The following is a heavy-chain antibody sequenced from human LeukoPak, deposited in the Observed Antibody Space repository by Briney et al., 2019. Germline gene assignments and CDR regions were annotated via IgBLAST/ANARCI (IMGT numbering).Heavy chain of an antibody. CDR2: ISSRSTNI. D-gene: IGHD6-19*01. CDR1: GFTFSRYS. J-gene: IGHJ6*03. V-gene: IGHV3-21*01. CDR3: ARDAQWLVPEGYFYYMDV. Sequence: NPGGSLRLSCAGSGFTFSRYSMNWFRQAPGKGLERVSSISSRSTNIFYADSVKGRFTIPRDNAKNSLYLQMNSLGAEDTAVYYCARDAQWLVPEGYFYYMDVWGKGTTVTVSS.